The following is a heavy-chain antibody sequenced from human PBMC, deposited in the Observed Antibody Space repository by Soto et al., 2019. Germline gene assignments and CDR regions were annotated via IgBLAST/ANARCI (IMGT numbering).Heavy chain of an antibody. D-gene: IGHD2-15*01. CDR2: IIPIFGTA. CDR1: GGTFSSYA. Sequence: SVKVSCKASGGTFSSYAISWVRQAPGQGLEWMGGIIPIFGTANYAQKFQGRVTITADESTSTAYMELSSLRSEDTAVYYCATNFEGYCSGGSCQHYYYYGMDVWGQGTTVTVSS. V-gene: IGHV1-69*13. J-gene: IGHJ6*02. CDR3: ATNFEGYCSGGSCQHYYYYGMDV.